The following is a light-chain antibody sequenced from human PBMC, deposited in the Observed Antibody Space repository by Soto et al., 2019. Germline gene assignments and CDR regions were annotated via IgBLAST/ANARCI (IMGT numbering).Light chain of an antibody. V-gene: IGKV3-15*01. Sequence: EIVMTQSPVTLSVSPGERATLSCRASQSVSSDLAWYQQKPGQAPRLLIYGASTRATGIPARFSGSGSGTECTLTISSLESEDFAVYYCQHYNNWWTFGQGTKVEIK. CDR1: QSVSSD. J-gene: IGKJ1*01. CDR3: QHYNNWWT. CDR2: GAS.